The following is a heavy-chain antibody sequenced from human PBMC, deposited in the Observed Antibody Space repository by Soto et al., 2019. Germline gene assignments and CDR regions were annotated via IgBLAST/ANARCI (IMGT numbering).Heavy chain of an antibody. CDR1: GFDLTSSR. Sequence: GSLRLSCVASGFDLTSSRMNWVRQAPGKGLEWVASISVSGKDTFYRHSVKGRFAISRDSAGTSLFLRMDSVKVEDTAVYHCARVHLVAGSAFYCAMDVWGPGTAVTVSS. CDR3: ARVHLVAGSAFYCAMDV. CDR2: ISVSGKDT. D-gene: IGHD6-6*01. J-gene: IGHJ6*02. V-gene: IGHV3-21*01.